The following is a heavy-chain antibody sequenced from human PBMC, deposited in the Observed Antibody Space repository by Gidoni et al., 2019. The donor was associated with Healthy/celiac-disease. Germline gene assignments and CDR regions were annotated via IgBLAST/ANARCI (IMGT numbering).Heavy chain of an antibody. CDR1: GFTFSSYS. CDR2: ISSSSSYI. Sequence: EVQLVESGGGLVKPGGSLSLSCAASGFTFSSYSMNWVRQAPGKGLEWVSSISSSSSYIYYADSVKGRFTISRDNAKNSLYLQMNSLRAEDTAVYYCARDQGDAFDIWGQGTMVTVSS. J-gene: IGHJ3*02. V-gene: IGHV3-21*01. CDR3: ARDQGDAFDI.